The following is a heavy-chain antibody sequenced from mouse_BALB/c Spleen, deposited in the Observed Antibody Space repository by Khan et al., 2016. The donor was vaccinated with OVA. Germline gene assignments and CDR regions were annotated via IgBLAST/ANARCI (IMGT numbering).Heavy chain of an antibody. Sequence: QVQLQQPGAELVRPGTSVKLSCQASGYTFTNHWINWVKQRPGQGLEWIGNIYPSDSYTNYNHHFKDKATLTVDKSSSAAYMQLSSPTSEDAAVYYCTRGDPGSFDYWRQGTTLTVSS. CDR3: TRGDPGSFDY. J-gene: IGHJ2*01. V-gene: IGHV1-69*02. CDR1: GYTFTNHW. CDR2: IYPSDSYT. D-gene: IGHD2-13*01.